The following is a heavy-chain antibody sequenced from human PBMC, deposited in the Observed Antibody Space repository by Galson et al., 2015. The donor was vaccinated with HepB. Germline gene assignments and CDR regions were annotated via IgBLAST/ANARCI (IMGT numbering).Heavy chain of an antibody. D-gene: IGHD4/OR15-4a*01. CDR2: MAYNGVTK. V-gene: IGHV3-30-3*01. J-gene: IGHJ6*02. CDR3: ARGTTDSDFGYYYHLDV. Sequence: SLRLSCAASGFTLKNHSTHWVRQAPGNGLEWISMMAYNGVTKYFADSLKGRFTISRDNSKNILYLLMNSLRTEDTAVYYCARGTTDSDFGYYYHLDVWGPGTTVTVSS. CDR1: GFTLKNHS.